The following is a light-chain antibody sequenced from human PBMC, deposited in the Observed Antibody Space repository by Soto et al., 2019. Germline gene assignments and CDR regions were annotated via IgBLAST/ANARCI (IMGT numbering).Light chain of an antibody. CDR3: QQYQNLWT. Sequence: EIVMTQSPATLSVSPGERATLSCTASHYVYSNVAWFQQRPGQAPRLLIYRASARATGTPARFSGSGSGTEFTLTITSLQSEYFALYYCQQYQNLWTFGQGTEVEI. CDR1: HYVYSN. V-gene: IGKV3-15*01. J-gene: IGKJ1*01. CDR2: RAS.